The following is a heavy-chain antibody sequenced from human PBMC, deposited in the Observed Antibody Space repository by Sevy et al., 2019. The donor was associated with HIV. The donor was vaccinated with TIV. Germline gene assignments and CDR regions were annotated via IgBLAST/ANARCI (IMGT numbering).Heavy chain of an antibody. D-gene: IGHD3-16*01. CDR1: GFPVSSNY. V-gene: IGHV3-66*04. Sequence: GSLRLSCAASGFPVSSNYMSWVRQAPGKGLEWVSVIYSDGSTYHADSVKGRFTISRDNSKNTLYLQMNSLRVEDTAVYYCARLKLHYDPYYFDLWGQGTLVTVSS. CDR3: ARLKLHYDPYYFDL. J-gene: IGHJ4*02. CDR2: IYSDGST.